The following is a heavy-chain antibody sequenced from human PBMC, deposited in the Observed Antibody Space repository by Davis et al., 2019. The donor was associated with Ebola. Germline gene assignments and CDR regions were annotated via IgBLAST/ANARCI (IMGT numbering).Heavy chain of an antibody. V-gene: IGHV5-51*01. D-gene: IGHD3-16*01. CDR1: GYFFTNYW. J-gene: IGHJ4*02. CDR2: IYPGDSDT. CDR3: ARPGGSPYGGVEDY. Sequence: GESLKISCKGSGYFFTNYWIAWVRQMPGKGLEWMGIIYPGDSDTRYSPSFQGQVTISADKSTAYLQWSSLKASDTATYYCARPGGSPYGGVEDYWGQGTLVTVSS.